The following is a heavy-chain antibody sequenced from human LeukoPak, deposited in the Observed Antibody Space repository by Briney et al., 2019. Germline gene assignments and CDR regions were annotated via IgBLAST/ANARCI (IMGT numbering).Heavy chain of an antibody. D-gene: IGHD4-17*01. CDR1: GFTFSDYY. J-gene: IGHJ4*02. Sequence: GGSLRLSCAASGFTFSDYYMSWIRQAPGKGLEWVSYISSGGSTIYYAGSVRGRFTISRDNAENSLYLQMNSLRAEDTAVYYCAGGRYGDYYFDYWGQGTLVTVSS. CDR2: ISSGGSTI. CDR3: AGGRYGDYYFDY. V-gene: IGHV3-11*01.